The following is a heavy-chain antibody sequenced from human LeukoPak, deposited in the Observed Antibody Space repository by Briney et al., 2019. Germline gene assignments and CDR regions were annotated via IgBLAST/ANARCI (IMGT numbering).Heavy chain of an antibody. J-gene: IGHJ4*02. CDR1: GFTFSSYE. Sequence: GGSLRLSCAVSGFTFSSYEMTWVRQAPGKGLEWISYISRSGSSINYADSVKGRFTISRDNAKNLLYVQMNSLRAEDTAVYYCAKDRPNYYGSNGHYYKLNGDCWGQGTLVTVSS. CDR3: AKDRPNYYGSNGHYYKLNGDC. V-gene: IGHV3-48*03. D-gene: IGHD3-22*01. CDR2: ISRSGSSI.